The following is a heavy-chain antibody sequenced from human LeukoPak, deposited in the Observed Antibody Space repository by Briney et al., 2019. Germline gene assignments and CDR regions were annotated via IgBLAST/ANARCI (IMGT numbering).Heavy chain of an antibody. CDR2: IIPIFGTA. CDR1: GGTFSSYA. D-gene: IGHD3-22*01. J-gene: IGHJ3*02. CDR3: ARNHYYDSSGYYLLDAFDI. V-gene: IGHV1-69*05. Sequence: SVKVSCKASGGTFSSYAISWVRQAPGQGLEWMGRIIPIFGTANYAQKFQGRVTITTDESTSTAYMELSSLRSEDTAVYYCARNHYYDSSGYYLLDAFDIWGQGAMVTVSS.